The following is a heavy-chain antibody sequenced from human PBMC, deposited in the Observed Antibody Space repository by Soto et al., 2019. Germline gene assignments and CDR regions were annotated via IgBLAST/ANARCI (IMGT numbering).Heavy chain of an antibody. D-gene: IGHD2-21*01. CDR2: INSDGTIS. J-gene: IGHJ6*02. CDR1: GFTFDTYW. V-gene: IGHV3-74*01. Sequence: LSCAASGFTFDTYWMNWVRQAPGKGPEWLSGINSDGTISSYADFVKGRFTISRDNARNTLSLQMNSLRADDTAVYYCARLSGDHSAFFSYGMDAWGQGTTVTVSS. CDR3: ARLSGDHSAFFSYGMDA.